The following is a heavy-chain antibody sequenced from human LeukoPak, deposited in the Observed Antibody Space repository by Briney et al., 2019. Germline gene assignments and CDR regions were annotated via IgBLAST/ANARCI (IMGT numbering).Heavy chain of an antibody. J-gene: IGHJ5*02. D-gene: IGHD6-13*01. CDR2: IYWNDDK. V-gene: IGHV2-5*01. CDR1: GFSLSTSGVG. Sequence: ESGPTQVKPTQTLTLTRTFSGFSLSTSGVGVGSIRQPPGKALEWPALIYWNDDKRYSPSLKSRLTITKDTSKNQVVLTMTNMDRVDTATYYCAHHPISMEQLNWFDPWGQGTLVTVSS. CDR3: AHHPISMEQLNWFDP.